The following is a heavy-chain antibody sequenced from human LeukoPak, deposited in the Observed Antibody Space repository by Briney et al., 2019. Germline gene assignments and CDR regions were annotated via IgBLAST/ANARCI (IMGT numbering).Heavy chain of an antibody. D-gene: IGHD3-9*01. J-gene: IGHJ6*02. Sequence: ASVKVSCKGSGYTFTDYYIHWVRLAPGQGFEWMAWMNSNSGATKYAQKFQGRVTMTRDTSISTAHMELSRLRSDDTAVYYCARGLRYFDWSLTVYYYGMDVWGQGTTVTVSS. CDR2: MNSNSGAT. V-gene: IGHV1-2*02. CDR3: ARGLRYFDWSLTVYYYGMDV. CDR1: GYTFTDYY.